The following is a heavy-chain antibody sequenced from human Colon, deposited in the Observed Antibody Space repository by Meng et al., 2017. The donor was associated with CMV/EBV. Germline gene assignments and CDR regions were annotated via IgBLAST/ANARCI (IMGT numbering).Heavy chain of an antibody. CDR2: IYSGGST. CDR3: ARIKYESWSGYYRDY. V-gene: IGHV3-53*01. D-gene: IGHD3-3*01. CDR1: GFTVTNKY. J-gene: IGHJ4*02. Sequence: GESLKISCAASGFTVTNKYMSWVRQAPGKGLEWVSIIYSGGSTSYADSVKGRFTMSRDSSKNTLYLQMNSLTGEDTAVYYCARIKYESWSGYYRDYWGQGTLVTVSS.